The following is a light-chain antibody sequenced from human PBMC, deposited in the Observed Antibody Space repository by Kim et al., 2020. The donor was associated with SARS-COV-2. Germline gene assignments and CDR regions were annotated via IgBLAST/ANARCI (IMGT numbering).Light chain of an antibody. CDR2: QDS. J-gene: IGLJ2*01. CDR1: KLGDKY. Sequence: VSPGKTASITCSGDKLGDKYACWYQQKPGQSPVLVIYQDSKRPSGIPERFSGSNSGNTATLTISGTQAMDEADYYCQAWDSSTEVFGGGTKLTVL. V-gene: IGLV3-1*01. CDR3: QAWDSSTEV.